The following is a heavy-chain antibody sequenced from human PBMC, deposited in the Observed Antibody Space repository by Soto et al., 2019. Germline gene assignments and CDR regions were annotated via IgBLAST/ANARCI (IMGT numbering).Heavy chain of an antibody. Sequence: TSETLSLTCAVSNFSLSKEYYWGWIRQPPGKGLEWIGSIHQSGSPYYNPSLKSRLTISIDKSKKQFSLRLSSVTAADTAVYYCASHRSGYAFQWGQGTLVTVSS. V-gene: IGHV4-38-2*01. CDR1: NFSLSKEYY. J-gene: IGHJ4*02. D-gene: IGHD5-12*01. CDR2: IHQSGSP. CDR3: ASHRSGYAFQ.